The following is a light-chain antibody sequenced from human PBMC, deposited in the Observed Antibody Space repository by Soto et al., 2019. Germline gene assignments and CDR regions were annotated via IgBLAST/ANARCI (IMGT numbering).Light chain of an antibody. CDR2: EVS. Sequence: QSALTQPASVSGSPGQSITISCTGTSRDVGGYNYVSWHQQHPGKAPKLMIYEVSHRPSGVSDRFSGSKSGNTASLTISGLQAEDEADYYCSSYTTSTTLVVFGGGTKLTVL. J-gene: IGLJ3*02. CDR3: SSYTTSTTLVV. V-gene: IGLV2-14*01. CDR1: SRDVGGYNY.